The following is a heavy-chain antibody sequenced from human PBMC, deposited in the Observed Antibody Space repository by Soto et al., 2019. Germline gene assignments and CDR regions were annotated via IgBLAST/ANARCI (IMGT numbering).Heavy chain of an antibody. CDR3: ARDGARIAARSDFDY. D-gene: IGHD6-6*01. J-gene: IGHJ4*02. Sequence: ASVKVSCKASGYSFSSYGITWVRQAPGQGLEWMGIISPRGRSTSYAQKFQGRVTMTRDTSTSTVYMELSSLRSEDTAVYYCARDGARIAARSDFDYWGQGTLVTVSS. V-gene: IGHV1-46*01. CDR1: GYSFSSYG. CDR2: ISPRGRST.